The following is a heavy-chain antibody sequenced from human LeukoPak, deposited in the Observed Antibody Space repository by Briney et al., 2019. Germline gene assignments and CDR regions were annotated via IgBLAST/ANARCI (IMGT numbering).Heavy chain of an antibody. CDR1: GGSLSSYF. CDR2: IYSSGST. D-gene: IGHD2-2*01. V-gene: IGHV4-59*08. CDR3: ARGIGYCSTTSCYYWFDP. J-gene: IGHJ5*02. Sequence: SETLSLTCTVSGGSLSSYFWSWIRQPPGKGLEWIGYIYSSGSTNYNPSLKSRVTMSVDTSKNQFSLKLSSVTAADTAVYFCARGIGYCSTTSCYYWFDPWGQGTLVTVSS.